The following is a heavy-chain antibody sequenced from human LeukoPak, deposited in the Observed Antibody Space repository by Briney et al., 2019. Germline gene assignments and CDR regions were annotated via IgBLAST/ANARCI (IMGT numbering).Heavy chain of an antibody. J-gene: IGHJ4*02. D-gene: IGHD6-13*01. CDR1: GGTFNNFA. CDR2: IIPMSGTA. Sequence: SVKVSCKASGGTFNNFAISWVRQATGQGLEWVGGIIPMSGTANYAQKLQGRVTMTTDTSTSTAYMELRSLRSDDTAVYYCASSLAAAGIRSRYDYWGQGTLVTVSS. V-gene: IGHV1-69*05. CDR3: ASSLAAAGIRSRYDY.